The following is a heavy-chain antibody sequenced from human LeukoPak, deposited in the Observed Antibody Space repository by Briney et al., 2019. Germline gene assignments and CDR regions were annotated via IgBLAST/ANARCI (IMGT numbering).Heavy chain of an antibody. CDR2: ISDSGRST. V-gene: IGHV3-23*01. CDR3: AKDSTYNSGWVD. D-gene: IGHD6-19*01. Sequence: GGSLRLSCAASGFTFSNYAMSWVRQAPGKGLEWVSTISDSGRSTYYADSVKGRFTISRDNSKNTLNLQMNSLRAEDTAVYYCAKDSTYNSGWVDWGQGTLVTVSS. J-gene: IGHJ4*02. CDR1: GFTFSNYA.